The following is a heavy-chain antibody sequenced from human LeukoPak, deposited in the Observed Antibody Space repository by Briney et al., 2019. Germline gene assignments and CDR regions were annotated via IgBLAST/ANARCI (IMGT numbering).Heavy chain of an antibody. CDR1: GFTFGYYS. CDR3: ARVTLDYGDYELGY. Sequence: GGSLRLSCAASGFTFGYYSMNWVRQAPGKGLEWVSYISSSSSYIYYADSVKGRFTISRDNAKNALYLQMNSLRAEDTAVYYCARVTLDYGDYELGYWGQGTLVTVSS. J-gene: IGHJ4*02. CDR2: ISSSSSYI. D-gene: IGHD4-17*01. V-gene: IGHV3-21*01.